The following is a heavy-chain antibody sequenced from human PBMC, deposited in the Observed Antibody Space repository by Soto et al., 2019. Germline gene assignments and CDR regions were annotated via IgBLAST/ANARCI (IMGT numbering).Heavy chain of an antibody. CDR2: IKSKTDGGTT. V-gene: IGHV3-15*01. CDR3: TTGTLRYFDWLLDRPVVIDY. D-gene: IGHD3-9*01. CDR1: GFTFSNSL. Sequence: PGWSLRLSCAASGFTFSNSLMSWVRQATGKGLEWVGRIKSKTDGGTTDYAAPVKGRFTISRDDSKNTLYLQMNSLKTEDTAVYYCTTGTLRYFDWLLDRPVVIDYRGQGTLVTVSS. J-gene: IGHJ4*02.